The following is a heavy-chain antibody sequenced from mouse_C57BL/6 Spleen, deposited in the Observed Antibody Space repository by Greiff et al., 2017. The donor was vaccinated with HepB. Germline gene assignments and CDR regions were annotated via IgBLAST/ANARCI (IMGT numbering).Heavy chain of an antibody. D-gene: IGHD1-1*01. V-gene: IGHV1-52*01. J-gene: IGHJ2*01. CDR2: IDPSDSET. Sequence: QVQLQQPGAELVRPGSSVKLSCKASGYTFTSYWMHWVKQRPIQGLEWIGNIDPSDSETHYNQKFKDKATLTVDKSSSTAYMQLSSLTSEDSAVYYCARAISAAVVHAFDYWGQGTTVTVSS. CDR3: ARAISAAVVHAFDY. CDR1: GYTFTSYW.